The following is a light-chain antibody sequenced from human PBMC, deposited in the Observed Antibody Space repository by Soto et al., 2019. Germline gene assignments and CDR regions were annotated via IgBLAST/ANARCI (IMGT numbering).Light chain of an antibody. V-gene: IGLV1-40*01. CDR2: GSS. Sequence: QYVLTQPPSVSGAPGQRVTISCTGSSSNIGAGYDVHWYQQLPGTAPKLLIYGSSNRPSGVPDRFSGSKSGTSASLAITGLRAEDEADYYCQSYDGSLSGWVFGGGTKLTVL. CDR3: QSYDGSLSGWV. J-gene: IGLJ3*02. CDR1: SSNIGAGYD.